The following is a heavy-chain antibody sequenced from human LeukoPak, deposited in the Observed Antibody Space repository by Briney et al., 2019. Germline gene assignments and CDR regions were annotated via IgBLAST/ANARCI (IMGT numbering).Heavy chain of an antibody. CDR3: ARQVGARIYYYYYYMDV. D-gene: IGHD1-26*01. CDR2: IYYSGST. J-gene: IGHJ6*03. CDR1: GGSISSSSYY. Sequence: SETLSLTCTVSGGSISSSSYYWGWIRQPPGKGLEWIGSIYYSGSTYYNPSLKSRVTISVDTSKNQFSLKLSSVTAADTAVYYCARQVGARIYYYYYYMDVWGKGTTVTISS. V-gene: IGHV4-39*01.